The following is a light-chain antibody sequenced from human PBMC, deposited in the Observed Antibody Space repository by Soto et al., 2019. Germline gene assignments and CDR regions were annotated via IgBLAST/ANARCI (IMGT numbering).Light chain of an antibody. V-gene: IGLV2-8*01. CDR2: EVT. CDR3: YSYAGTHHV. J-gene: IGLJ1*01. Sequence: QYALTQPPSASGSPGQSVTISCTGTSSDVGGYNYVSWYQQHPGKAPKLMIYEVTKRPSGVPDRFSGSKSGNTASLTVSGLQAEDEADYYCYSYAGTHHVFGTGTKLTVL. CDR1: SSDVGGYNY.